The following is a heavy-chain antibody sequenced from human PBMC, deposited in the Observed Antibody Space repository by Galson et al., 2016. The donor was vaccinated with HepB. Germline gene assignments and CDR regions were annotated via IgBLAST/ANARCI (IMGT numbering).Heavy chain of an antibody. V-gene: IGHV3-23*01. J-gene: IGHJ3*02. D-gene: IGHD5-24*01. CDR2: ISGSGVGT. Sequence: SLRLSCAASGFTFTSAWMSWVRQAPGKGLEWVSAISGSGVGTYYADSVKGRFTISRDNSKNTLYLQMNSLRAEDTAVYYCAKDDDDYNDAFDIWGQGTMVTVSS. CDR1: GFTFTSAW. CDR3: AKDDDDYNDAFDI.